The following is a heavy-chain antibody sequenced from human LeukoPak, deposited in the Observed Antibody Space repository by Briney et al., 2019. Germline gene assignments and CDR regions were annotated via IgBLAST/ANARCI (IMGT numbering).Heavy chain of an antibody. CDR2: INPNSGGT. D-gene: IGHD3-10*01. V-gene: IGHV1-2*02. Sequence: GASVKVSCKASGYIFTDYYMHWVRQAPGQGLEWMGWINPNSGGTNYAQKFQGRVTMTRDTSISTAYMELSRLRSDDTAVYYCARDSITMVRGVINYWGQGTLVTVSS. CDR1: GYIFTDYY. J-gene: IGHJ4*02. CDR3: ARDSITMVRGVINY.